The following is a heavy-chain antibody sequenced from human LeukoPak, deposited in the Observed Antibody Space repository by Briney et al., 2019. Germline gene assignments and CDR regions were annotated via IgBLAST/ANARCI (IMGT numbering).Heavy chain of an antibody. J-gene: IGHJ4*02. CDR1: GFTFSSYA. CDR3: AKDSSSWYGNIDY. CDR2: IYSGGST. Sequence: GRSLRLSCAASGFTFSSYAMHWVRQAPGKGLEWVAVIYSGGSTYYADSVKGRFTISRDNSKNTLYLQMNSLRAEDMALYYCAKDSSSWYGNIDYWGQGTLVTVSS. V-gene: IGHV3-NL1*01. D-gene: IGHD6-13*01.